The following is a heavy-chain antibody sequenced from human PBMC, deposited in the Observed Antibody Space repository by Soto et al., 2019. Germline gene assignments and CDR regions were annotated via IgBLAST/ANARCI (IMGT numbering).Heavy chain of an antibody. J-gene: IGHJ3*02. Sequence: SETLSLTCSVSGGSISSYYWSWIRQPAGKGLEWIGRIYTSGSTNYNPSLKSRVTMSVDTSKNQFSLKLSSVTAADTAVYYCARDRTTIFGVVIEVDAFDIWGQGTMVTVSS. CDR3: ARDRTTIFGVVIEVDAFDI. CDR1: GGSISSYY. V-gene: IGHV4-4*07. CDR2: IYTSGST. D-gene: IGHD3-3*01.